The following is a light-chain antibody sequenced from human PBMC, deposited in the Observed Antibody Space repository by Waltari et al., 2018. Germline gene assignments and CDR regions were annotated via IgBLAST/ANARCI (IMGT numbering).Light chain of an antibody. V-gene: IGKV3-11*01. CDR1: QSIGSY. Sequence: EIVLTQSPATLSLSPGERAALSCRASQSIGSYLLWYQQKPGQAPRLLIYEASNRAPGIPARFIGSGSGTDFTLTISSLEPDDFAVYYCQHRHNWPLTFGGGTRVEIK. CDR3: QHRHNWPLT. CDR2: EAS. J-gene: IGKJ4*01.